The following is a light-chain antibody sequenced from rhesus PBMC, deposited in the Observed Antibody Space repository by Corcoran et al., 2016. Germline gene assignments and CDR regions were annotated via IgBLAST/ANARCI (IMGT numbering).Light chain of an antibody. Sequence: DIQMTQSPSSLSVSVGDKVTITCHASQGISSWLAWYQQKPGKAPRPLTHSAARLQRGVPSRFSGSGSWTVYTLTINSLHPEDFATYDSKQYDDLPLTFGGGTKVE. CDR3: KQYDDLPLT. CDR1: QGISSW. J-gene: IGKJ4*01. CDR2: SAA. V-gene: IGKV1-19*01.